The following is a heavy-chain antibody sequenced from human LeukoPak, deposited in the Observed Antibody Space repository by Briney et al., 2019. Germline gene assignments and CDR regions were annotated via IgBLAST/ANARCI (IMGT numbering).Heavy chain of an antibody. D-gene: IGHD6-13*01. CDR2: ISWDGGST. CDR1: GFTFDDYT. V-gene: IGHV3-43*01. CDR3: AKANTAAGYYYYYMDV. J-gene: IGHJ6*03. Sequence: GGSLRLSCAASGFTFDDYTMHWVCQAPGKGLEWVSLISWDGGSTYYADSVKGRFTISRDNSKNSLYLQMNSLRTEDTALYYCAKANTAAGYYYYYMDVWGKGTTVTVSS.